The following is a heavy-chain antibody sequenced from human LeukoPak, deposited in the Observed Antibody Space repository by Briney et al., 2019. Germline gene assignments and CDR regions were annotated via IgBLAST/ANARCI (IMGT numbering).Heavy chain of an antibody. CDR1: GYTFTGYY. Sequence: ASVKVSCTASGYTFTGYYMHWVRQAPGQGLEEMGWINPNSGGTNYAQKFQGRVTMTRDTSISTAYMELSRLRSDDTAVYYCARLPDYGSGSYGEDYWGQGTLVTVSS. D-gene: IGHD3-10*01. J-gene: IGHJ4*02. V-gene: IGHV1-2*02. CDR2: INPNSGGT. CDR3: ARLPDYGSGSYGEDY.